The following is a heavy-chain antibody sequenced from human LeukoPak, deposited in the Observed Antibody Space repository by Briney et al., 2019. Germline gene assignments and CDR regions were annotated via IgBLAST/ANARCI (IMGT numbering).Heavy chain of an antibody. D-gene: IGHD6-19*01. CDR3: AKAKGSGLKWYFDY. V-gene: IGHV3-23*01. J-gene: IGHJ4*02. CDR1: GFTFSSYA. Sequence: GGSLRLSCVASGFTFSSYAMSWVRQAPGKGLEWVSGISGTGGSTYYAGSVKGRFTISRDNSKNMLYLQMNSLRVGDTAEYYCAKAKGSGLKWYFDYWGQGTLVTVSS. CDR2: ISGTGGST.